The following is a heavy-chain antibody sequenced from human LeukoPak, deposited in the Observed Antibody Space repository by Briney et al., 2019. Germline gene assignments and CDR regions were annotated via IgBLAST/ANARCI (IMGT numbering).Heavy chain of an antibody. CDR1: GGTFSSYA. CDR3: ARDRCGSDCYADDAFDI. V-gene: IGHV1-69*04. J-gene: IGHJ3*02. CDR2: IIPIFGIA. D-gene: IGHD2-21*02. Sequence: SVKVPCKASGGTFSSYAINWVRQAPGQGLEWMGRIIPIFGIANYAQKFQGRVTITADTSTSTAYMELSSLRSEDTAVYYCARDRCGSDCYADDAFDIWGQGTMVTVSS.